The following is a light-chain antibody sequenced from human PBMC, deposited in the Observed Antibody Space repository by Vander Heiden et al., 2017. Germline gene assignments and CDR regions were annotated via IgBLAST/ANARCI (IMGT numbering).Light chain of an antibody. CDR3: QVWDSSSEHIV. CDR2: DDS. CDR1: NIGSKS. V-gene: IGLV3-21*02. J-gene: IGLJ2*01. Sequence: SYVLTQPPSVSVAPGQTATITCGGNNIGSKSVHWYQQEPGQAPVLVVYDDSARPSGIPERCSGSKSGTTTTLTISWVEAGDEADYYCQVWDSSSEHIVFGGGTKLTVL.